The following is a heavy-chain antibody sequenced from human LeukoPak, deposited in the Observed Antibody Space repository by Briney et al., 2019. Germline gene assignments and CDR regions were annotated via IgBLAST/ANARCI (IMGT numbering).Heavy chain of an antibody. J-gene: IGHJ6*03. CDR1: GFTFSSYW. D-gene: IGHD2-2*01. Sequence: GGSLRLSCAASGFTFSSYWMSWVRQAPGKGLEWVANIKQDGSEKYYVDSVKGRFTISRDNAKNSLYLQVNSLRAEDTAVYYCARGRRYCSSTSCSPHYYMDVWGKGTTVTVSS. CDR2: IKQDGSEK. V-gene: IGHV3-7*01. CDR3: ARGRRYCSSTSCSPHYYMDV.